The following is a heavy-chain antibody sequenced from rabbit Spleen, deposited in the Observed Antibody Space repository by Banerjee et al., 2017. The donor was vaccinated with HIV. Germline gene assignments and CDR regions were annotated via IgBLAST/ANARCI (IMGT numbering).Heavy chain of an antibody. CDR2: IDVNSRST. CDR3: ATNAAVISYLPL. V-gene: IGHV1S40*01. J-gene: IGHJ3*01. D-gene: IGHD8-1*01. CDR1: GLDLSRRYW. Sequence: QSLEESGGDLVKPGTSLTLTCTASGLDLSRRYWICWVRQAPGRGLEWIACIDVNSRSTHYASWAKGRFTISKISSTTVTLQMTSLTAADTATYFCATNAAVISYLPLWGQGTLVTVS.